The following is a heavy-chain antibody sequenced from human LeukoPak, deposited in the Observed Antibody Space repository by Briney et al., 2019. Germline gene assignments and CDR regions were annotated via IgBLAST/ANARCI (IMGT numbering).Heavy chain of an antibody. V-gene: IGHV6-1*01. CDR2: TYYRSKWYN. Sequence: SQTLSLTCAISGDSVSANGAAWNWIRQSPSRGLEWLGRTYYRSKWYNDYAVSVKSRITINPDTSKNQFSLRLNSVTPEDTAVYYCARVPYYDFQADAFDIWGQGTMATVSS. D-gene: IGHD3-3*01. CDR1: GDSVSANGAA. J-gene: IGHJ3*02. CDR3: ARVPYYDFQADAFDI.